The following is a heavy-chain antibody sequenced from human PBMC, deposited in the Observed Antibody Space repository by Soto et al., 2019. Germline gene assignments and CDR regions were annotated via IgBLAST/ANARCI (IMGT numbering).Heavy chain of an antibody. CDR1: GGSFSGYY. V-gene: IGHV4-34*01. D-gene: IGHD3-10*01. CDR2: INHSGST. J-gene: IGHJ5*02. Sequence: PSETLSLTCAVYGGSFSGYYWSWIRQPPGKGLEWIGEINHSGSTNYNPSLKSRVTISVDTSKNQFSLKLSSVTAADTAVYYCARQVEVRGVKWFDPWGQGTLVTVSS. CDR3: ARQVEVRGVKWFDP.